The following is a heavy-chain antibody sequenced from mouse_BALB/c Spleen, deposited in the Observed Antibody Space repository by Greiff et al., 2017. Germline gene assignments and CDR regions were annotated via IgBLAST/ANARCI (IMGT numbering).Heavy chain of an antibody. Sequence: QVQLKQSGAELVRPGTSVKISCKASGYAFTNYWLGWVKQRPGHGLEWIGDIYPGSGNTYYNEKFKGKATQTADKSSSTAYMQLSSLTSEDSAVYFCARRGYYGNGIAYWGQGTLVTVSA. D-gene: IGHD2-1*01. CDR2: IYPGSGNT. CDR1: GYAFTNYW. V-gene: IGHV1-63*01. CDR3: ARRGYYGNGIAY. J-gene: IGHJ3*01.